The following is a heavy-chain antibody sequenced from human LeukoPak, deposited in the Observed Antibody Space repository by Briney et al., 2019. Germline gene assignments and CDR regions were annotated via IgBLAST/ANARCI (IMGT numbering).Heavy chain of an antibody. V-gene: IGHV1-2*02. CDR3: AKSQTAYSSSPLNY. CDR1: GYTFTSYG. Sequence: ASVKVSCKASGYTFTSYGISWVRQAPGQGLEWMGWINPNSGPTKYAEKFQGRVTMTRDTSISTAYMELSRLTSDDTAVYYCAKSQTAYSSSPLNYWGQGTLVTVSS. J-gene: IGHJ4*02. CDR2: INPNSGPT. D-gene: IGHD6-13*01.